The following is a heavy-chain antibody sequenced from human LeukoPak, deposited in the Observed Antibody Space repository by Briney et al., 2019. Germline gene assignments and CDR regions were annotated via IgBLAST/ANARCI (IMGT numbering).Heavy chain of an antibody. J-gene: IGHJ3*02. V-gene: IGHV1-69*05. Sequence: GASVKVSCKASGGTFSSYAISWVRQAPGQGLEWMGGIIPIFGTTNYAQKFQGRVTITTDESTSTAYMVLSSLRSENTAVYYCARREYYYDSSGYLEDAFDIWGQGTMVTVSS. CDR2: IIPIFGTT. CDR1: GGTFSSYA. D-gene: IGHD3-22*01. CDR3: ARREYYYDSSGYLEDAFDI.